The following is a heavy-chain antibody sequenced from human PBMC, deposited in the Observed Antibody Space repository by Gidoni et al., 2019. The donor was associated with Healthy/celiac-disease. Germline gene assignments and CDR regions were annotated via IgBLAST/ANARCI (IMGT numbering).Heavy chain of an antibody. CDR2: INHSGST. CDR1: GGSFSGYY. D-gene: IGHD2-15*01. J-gene: IGHJ4*02. Sequence: QVQLQQWGAGLLKPSETLSLTCAAYGGSFSGYYWSWIRQPPGKGLEWIGEINHSGSTNYNPSLKSRVTISVDTSKNQFSLELSSVTAADTAVYYCARGCSGGSCYLRGLDYWGQGTLVTVSS. V-gene: IGHV4-34*01. CDR3: ARGCSGGSCYLRGLDY.